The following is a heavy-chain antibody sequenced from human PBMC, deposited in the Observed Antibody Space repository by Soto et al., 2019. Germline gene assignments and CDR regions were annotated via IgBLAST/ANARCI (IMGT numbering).Heavy chain of an antibody. CDR2: IYWNDDK. D-gene: IGHD2-15*01. Sequence: QITLKESGPTLVKPTQPLTLTCTFSGFSLSTSGVGVGWIRQPPGKALEWLALIYWNDDKRYSPSLKSRLTITKDTTKNQVVLTMTNMDPVDTATYYCAHSLMLGYCRGGSCRTNWFDPWGQGTLVTVSS. V-gene: IGHV2-5*01. CDR1: GFSLSTSGVG. J-gene: IGHJ5*02. CDR3: AHSLMLGYCRGGSCRTNWFDP.